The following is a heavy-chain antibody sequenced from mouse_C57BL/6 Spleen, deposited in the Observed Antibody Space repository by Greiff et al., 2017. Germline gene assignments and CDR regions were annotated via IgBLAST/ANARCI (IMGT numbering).Heavy chain of an antibody. D-gene: IGHD2-5*01. CDR3: ARLYSNCFDY. CDR2: INYDGSST. V-gene: IGHV5-16*01. J-gene: IGHJ2*01. Sequence: EVMLVESEGGLVQPGSSMKLSCTASGFTFSDYYMAWVRQVPEKGLEWVANINYDGSSTYYLDSLKSRFIISRDNAKNILYLQMSSLKSEDTATYYCARLYSNCFDYWGQGTTLTVSS. CDR1: GFTFSDYY.